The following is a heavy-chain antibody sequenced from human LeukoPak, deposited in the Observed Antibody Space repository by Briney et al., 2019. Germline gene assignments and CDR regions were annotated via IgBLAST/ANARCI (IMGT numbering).Heavy chain of an antibody. J-gene: IGHJ5*02. CDR1: GGSISSYY. D-gene: IGHD2-15*01. V-gene: IGHV4-59*01. CDR3: ARDLDCSGGSCYGNWFDP. CDR2: IYYSGST. Sequence: SETLSLTCTVSGGSISSYYWSWIRQPPGKGLEWIGYIYYSGSTNYNPSLKSRVTISVDASKNQFSLELSSVTAADTAVYYCARDLDCSGGSCYGNWFDPWGQGTLVTVSS.